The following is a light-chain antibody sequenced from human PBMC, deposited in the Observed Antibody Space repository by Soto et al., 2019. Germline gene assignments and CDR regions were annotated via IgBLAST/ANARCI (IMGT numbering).Light chain of an antibody. CDR1: QGIRNY. V-gene: IGKV1-27*01. CDR2: AAS. J-gene: IGKJ3*01. CDR3: QKYSIVPV. Sequence: DIQMTQSPTSLSASVGDRVTITCRASQGIRNYVAWYQQIPGKAPKLLIYAASTLQSGVPSRFSGSGSWTDFTFTINVLQPEDVATYSCQKYSIVPVFVPGTKVEIK.